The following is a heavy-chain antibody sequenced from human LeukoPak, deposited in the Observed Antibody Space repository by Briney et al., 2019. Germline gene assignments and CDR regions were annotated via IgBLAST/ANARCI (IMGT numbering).Heavy chain of an antibody. D-gene: IGHD3-22*01. V-gene: IGHV4-34*01. Sequence: PSETLSLTCAVYGGSFSGYYWSWIRQPPGKGLEWIGEINHSGSTNYNPSLKSRVTISVDTSKNRFSLKLSSVTAADTAVYYCARGYDSSGYYYGAFDIWGQGTMVTVSS. CDR3: ARGYDSSGYYYGAFDI. J-gene: IGHJ3*02. CDR1: GGSFSGYY. CDR2: INHSGST.